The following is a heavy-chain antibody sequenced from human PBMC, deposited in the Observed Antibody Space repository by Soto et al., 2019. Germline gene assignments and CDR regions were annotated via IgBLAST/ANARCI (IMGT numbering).Heavy chain of an antibody. J-gene: IGHJ6*02. V-gene: IGHV4-59*01. CDR3: ERLAVVAAAGDYYYYGMDV. D-gene: IGHD6-13*01. CDR1: GGSISSYY. Sequence: SETLSLTCTVSGGSISSYYWSWIRQPPGKGLEWIGYIYYSGSTNYNPSLKSRVTISVDTSKNQFSLKLSSVTAADTAVYYCERLAVVAAAGDYYYYGMDVWGQGTTVTVSS. CDR2: IYYSGST.